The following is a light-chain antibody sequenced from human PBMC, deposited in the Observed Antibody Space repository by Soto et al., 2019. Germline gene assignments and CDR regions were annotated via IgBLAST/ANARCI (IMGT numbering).Light chain of an antibody. CDR1: QSVRTY. CDR3: QQYKDSPRT. CDR2: GAS. J-gene: IGKJ1*01. V-gene: IGKV3-20*01. Sequence: SPGTPSPPPRHNVTLSCRASQSVRTYLAWYQQKPGQPPTLLIYGASTRISGIPDRFSGDGSGTDFTLTISRLDPDDFAVYYCQQYKDSPRTFGQGTKVEI.